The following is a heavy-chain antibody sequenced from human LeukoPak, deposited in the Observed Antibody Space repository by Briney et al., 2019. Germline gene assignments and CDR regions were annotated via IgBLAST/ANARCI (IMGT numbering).Heavy chain of an antibody. CDR3: AREVTGEDYDSSAVPPDV. CDR2: IIPILGIA. V-gene: IGHV1-69*04. J-gene: IGHJ6*02. CDR1: GGTFSSYA. D-gene: IGHD3-22*01. Sequence: SVKVSCKASGGTFSSYAISWVRQAPGQGLEWMGRIIPILGIANYAQKFQGRVTITADKSTSTAYMELSSLRSEDTAVYYCAREVTGEDYDSSAVPPDVWGQGTTVTVSS.